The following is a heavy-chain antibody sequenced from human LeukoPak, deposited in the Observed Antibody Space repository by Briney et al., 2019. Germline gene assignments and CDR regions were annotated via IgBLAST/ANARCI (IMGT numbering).Heavy chain of an antibody. CDR1: SVSIRGYY. V-gene: IGHV4-59*01. CDR3: ARSGTQYDPWVDY. D-gene: IGHD1-1*01. J-gene: IGHJ4*02. Sequence: PSETLSLTCTVSSVSIRGYYWSWIRQPPGKGLEWIGNIYYSGNTNYNSSLKSRVTISVDTSKNQFSLNLSSVTAADTAVYYCARSGTQYDPWVDYWGQGTLVTVSS. CDR2: IYYSGNT.